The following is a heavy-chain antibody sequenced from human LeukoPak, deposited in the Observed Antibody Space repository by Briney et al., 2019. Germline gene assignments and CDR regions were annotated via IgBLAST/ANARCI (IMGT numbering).Heavy chain of an antibody. CDR1: GYTFMSHG. CDR3: ARATGTWGHDGFDI. J-gene: IGHJ3*02. Sequence: GASVKVSFKAYGYTFMSHGISWGRQAPGQGREWMGWISGSSSNTNYAQRLQGRVTMTTDTSTTTAHMELRSLRSDDTAVYYCARATGTWGHDGFDIWGQGTMVTVSS. V-gene: IGHV1-18*01. D-gene: IGHD3-16*01. CDR2: ISGSSSNT.